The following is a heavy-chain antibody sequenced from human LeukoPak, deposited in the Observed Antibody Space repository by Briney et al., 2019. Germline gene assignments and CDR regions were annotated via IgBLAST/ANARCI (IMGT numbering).Heavy chain of an antibody. Sequence: SETLSLTCAVYGGSFSGYYWSWIRQPPGKGLEWIGEINHSGSTNYNPSLKSRVTMSVDTSKNQFSLKLSSVTAADTAVYYCASSATTVTTMAFDYWGQGTLVTVSS. CDR1: GGSFSGYY. J-gene: IGHJ4*02. D-gene: IGHD4-17*01. CDR2: INHSGST. V-gene: IGHV4-34*01. CDR3: ASSATTVTTMAFDY.